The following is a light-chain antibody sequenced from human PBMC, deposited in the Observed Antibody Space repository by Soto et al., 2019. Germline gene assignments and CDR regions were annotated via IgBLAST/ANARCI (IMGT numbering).Light chain of an antibody. V-gene: IGLV2-14*01. CDR3: FSYTSSGTYV. J-gene: IGLJ1*01. CDR2: EAS. Sequence: QSVLTQPASVSGSPGQSITISCTGTSSDVGNYKYVSWYQQHPGKAPKLMIYEASNRPSGVSNRFSGSKSGNTASLTISGLQAEDETDYYCFSYTSSGTYVFGTGTKGTVL. CDR1: SSDVGNYKY.